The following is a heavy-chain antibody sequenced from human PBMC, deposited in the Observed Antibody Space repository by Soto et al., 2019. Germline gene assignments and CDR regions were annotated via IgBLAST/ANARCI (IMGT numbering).Heavy chain of an antibody. CDR3: ARQFRAVAAFDF. J-gene: IGHJ4*02. Sequence: PSETLSLTCTVSGGSISTYYWSWIRQPPGKGLEWIGYIYYSGSTNYNPSLKSRITMSVDTSKNQFSLKLTSVTAADTAVYYCARQFRAVAAFDFWGQGTLVTVSS. D-gene: IGHD6-19*01. CDR2: IYYSGST. CDR1: GGSISTYY. V-gene: IGHV4-59*08.